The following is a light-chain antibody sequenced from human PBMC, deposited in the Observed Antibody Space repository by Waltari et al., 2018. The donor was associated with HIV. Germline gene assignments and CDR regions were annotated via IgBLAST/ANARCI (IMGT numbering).Light chain of an antibody. CDR2: SNN. J-gene: IGLJ2*01. V-gene: IGLV1-44*01. CDR3: AAWDGSLNGHVV. CDR1: SSNIGSNT. Sequence: QSVLTQPPSASGTPGQRVTISCSGSSSNIGSNTVNWYQQLPGTAPKLLIYSNNASPPGVPDRFSGSNSGTSASLAISGLQSEDEADYYCAAWDGSLNGHVVFGGGTKLTVL.